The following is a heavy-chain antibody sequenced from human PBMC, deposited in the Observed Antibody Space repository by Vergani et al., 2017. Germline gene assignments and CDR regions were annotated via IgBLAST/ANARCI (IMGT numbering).Heavy chain of an antibody. Sequence: EVQLVESGGGLVQPGRSLRLSCAASGFTFDDYAMHWVRQAPGKGLEWVSGISWNSGSIGYADSVKGRFTISRDNAKNSLYLQMNSLRAEDTAWYYCAKDNQQLVLYNFDYWGQGTLVTVSS. D-gene: IGHD6-13*01. CDR2: ISWNSGSI. V-gene: IGHV3-9*01. CDR3: AKDNQQLVLYNFDY. CDR1: GFTFDDYA. J-gene: IGHJ4*02.